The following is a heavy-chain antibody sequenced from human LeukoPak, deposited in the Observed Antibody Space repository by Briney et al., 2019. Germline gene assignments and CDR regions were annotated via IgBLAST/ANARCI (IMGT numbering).Heavy chain of an antibody. CDR1: GFTFSTYS. CDR2: ITTTGGSI. D-gene: IGHD3-10*01. Sequence: GGSLRLSCAASGFTFSTYSMNWVRQAPGKGLEWVSYITTTGGSIYYADSVRGRFTISRDNAKNSLYLQMNSLRAEDTAVYYCATSFGAIRGYWGQGTLVSVSS. V-gene: IGHV3-21*05. CDR3: ATSFGAIRGY. J-gene: IGHJ4*02.